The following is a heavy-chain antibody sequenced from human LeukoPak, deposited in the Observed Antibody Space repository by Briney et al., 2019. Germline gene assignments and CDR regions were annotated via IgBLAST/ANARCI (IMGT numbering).Heavy chain of an antibody. D-gene: IGHD3-16*01. CDR3: AQGARADTYWYFDL. V-gene: IGHV3-23*01. J-gene: IGHJ2*01. CDR2: IWGSGTST. Sequence: GGSLRLSCAASGFTLSSYAMSWVRQAPGKGLEWVSSIWGSGTSTFYADSVKGRFTISRDSSKNTLYLQMNSLRAEDTAAYYCAQGARADTYWYFDLWGRGTLVTVSS. CDR1: GFTLSSYA.